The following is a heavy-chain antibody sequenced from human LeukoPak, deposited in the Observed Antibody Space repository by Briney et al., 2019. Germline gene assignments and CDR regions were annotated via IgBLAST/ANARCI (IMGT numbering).Heavy chain of an antibody. V-gene: IGHV3-23*01. J-gene: IGHJ5*02. CDR1: GFTFSSYA. CDR2: ISGSGGST. D-gene: IGHD3-3*01. CDR3: ARGYDFWNWFDP. Sequence: PGGSLRLSCAASGFTFSSYAMSWVRQAPGKGLEWVSAISGSGGSTYYADSVKGRFTISRDNSKNTLYLQMNSLRAEDTAVYYCARGYDFWNWFDPWGQGTLVTVSS.